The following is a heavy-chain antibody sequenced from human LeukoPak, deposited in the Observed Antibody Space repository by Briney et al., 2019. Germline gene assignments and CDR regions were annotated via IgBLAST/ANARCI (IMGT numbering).Heavy chain of an antibody. CDR3: ARYFGYCSSTSCYAYFDY. CDR1: GYSFTSYW. CDR2: IYPGDSDT. J-gene: IGHJ4*02. Sequence: GELLKISCKGSGYSFTSYWIGWVRQMPGKGLEWMGIIYPGDSDTRYSPSFQGQVTISADKSISTAYLQWSSLKASDTAMYYCARYFGYCSSTSCYAYFDYWGQGTLVTVSS. D-gene: IGHD2-2*01. V-gene: IGHV5-51*01.